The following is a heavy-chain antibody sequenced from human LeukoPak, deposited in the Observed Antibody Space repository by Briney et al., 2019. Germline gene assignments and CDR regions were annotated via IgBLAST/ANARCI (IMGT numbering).Heavy chain of an antibody. CDR2: INHSGST. D-gene: IGHD7-27*01. CDR1: GGSFSGYY. Sequence: SETLSLTCAVYGGSFSGYYWSWIRQPPGKGLEWIGEINHSGSTNYNPSLKSRVTVSVDTSKNQFSPKLSSVTAADTAVYYCARGRANWGQYYFDYWGQGTLVTVSS. CDR3: ARGRANWGQYYFDY. J-gene: IGHJ4*02. V-gene: IGHV4-34*01.